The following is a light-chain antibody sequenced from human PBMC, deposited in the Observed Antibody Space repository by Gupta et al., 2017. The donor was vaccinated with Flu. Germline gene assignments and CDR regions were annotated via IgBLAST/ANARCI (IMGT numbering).Light chain of an antibody. CDR3: KQYDRSIFT. J-gene: IGKJ3*01. CDR2: GAS. CDR1: QNIRRNS. Sequence: IVLTLSPGTLSLSPGERGTLSCRASQNIRRNSLAWYQQKPGQAPRLLIFGASSRATGIPDRFSGSGSGTDFTLTISRLEPEDFAVYYCKQYDRSIFTFGPGTKVDIK. V-gene: IGKV3-20*01.